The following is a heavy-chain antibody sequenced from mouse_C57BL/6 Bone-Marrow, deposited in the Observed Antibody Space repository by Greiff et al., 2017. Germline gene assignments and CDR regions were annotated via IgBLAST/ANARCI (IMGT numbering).Heavy chain of an antibody. V-gene: IGHV1-50*01. D-gene: IGHD1-1*01. CDR3: ARDYYGSSNWYFDV. J-gene: IGHJ1*03. Sequence: QVQLQQPGAELVKPGASVKLSCKASGYTFTSYWMQWVKQRPGQGLEWIGEIDPSDSYTNYNQKFKGKATLTVDTSSSTAYMQLSSLTSEDSAVYYGARDYYGSSNWYFDVWGTGTTVTVSS. CDR2: IDPSDSYT. CDR1: GYTFTSYW.